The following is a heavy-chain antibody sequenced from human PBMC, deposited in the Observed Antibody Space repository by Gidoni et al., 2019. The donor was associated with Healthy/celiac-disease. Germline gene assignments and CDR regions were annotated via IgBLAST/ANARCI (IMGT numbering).Heavy chain of an antibody. CDR2: ISGSGGST. D-gene: IGHD4-17*01. V-gene: IGHV3-23*01. CDR3: AKDWGDYELGSWFDP. CDR1: GFTFSSYA. J-gene: IGHJ5*02. Sequence: EVQLLESGGGLVQPGGSLRLSCAASGFTFSSYAMSWVRQAPGKGLEWVSAISGSGGSTYYADSVKGRFTISRDNSKNTLYLQMNSLSAEDTAVYYCAKDWGDYELGSWFDPWGQGTLVTVSS.